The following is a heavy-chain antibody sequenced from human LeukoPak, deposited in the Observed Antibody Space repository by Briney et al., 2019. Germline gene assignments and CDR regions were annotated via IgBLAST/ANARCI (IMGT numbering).Heavy chain of an antibody. J-gene: IGHJ4*02. CDR3: ARGHVDTAMVSPSFDY. D-gene: IGHD5-18*01. CDR2: INPSGGST. Sequence: ASVKVSCKASGYTFTAYYIHWVRQAPGQGLEWMGIINPSGGSTSYAQKFQGRVTMTRDMSTSTVYMELSSLRSEDTAVYYCARGHVDTAMVSPSFDYWGQGTLVTVSS. V-gene: IGHV1-46*01. CDR1: GYTFTAYY.